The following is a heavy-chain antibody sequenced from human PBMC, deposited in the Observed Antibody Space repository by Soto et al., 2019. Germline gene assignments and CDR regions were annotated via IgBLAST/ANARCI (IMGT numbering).Heavy chain of an antibody. D-gene: IGHD2-21*02. CDR1: GFTFSSYG. J-gene: IGHJ6*02. V-gene: IGHV3-33*01. CDR2: IWYDGSNK. CDR3: ATSGVVTNDYYYGMDV. Sequence: GGSLRLSCAASGFTFSSYGMHWVRQAPGKGLEWVAVIWYDGSNKYYADSVKGRFTISRDNSKNTLYLQMNSLRAEDTAVYYCATSGVVTNDYYYGMDVWGQGTTVTVSS.